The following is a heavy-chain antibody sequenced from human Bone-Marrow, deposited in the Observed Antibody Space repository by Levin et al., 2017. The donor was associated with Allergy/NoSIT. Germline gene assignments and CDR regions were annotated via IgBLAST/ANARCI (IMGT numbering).Heavy chain of an antibody. Sequence: PGGSLRLSCAASGFTFSSYAMHWVRQAPGKGLEWVAVISYDGSNKYYADSVKGRFTISRDNSKNTLYLQMNSLRAEDTAVYYCARGEMATKESDYWGQGILVTVSS. D-gene: IGHD5-24*01. CDR3: ARGEMATKESDY. CDR1: GFTFSSYA. V-gene: IGHV3-30-3*01. J-gene: IGHJ4*02. CDR2: ISYDGSNK.